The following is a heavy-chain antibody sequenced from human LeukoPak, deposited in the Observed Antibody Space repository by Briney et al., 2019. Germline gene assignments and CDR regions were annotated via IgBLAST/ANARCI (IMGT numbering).Heavy chain of an antibody. V-gene: IGHV1-46*01. D-gene: IGHD5-24*01. CDR3: AGDSGDGYNRSAYRGYFDY. J-gene: IGHJ4*02. CDR1: GYTFTSYY. Sequence: ASVKVSCKASGYTFTSYYMHWVRQAPGQGLEWMGIINPSGGSTSYAQKFQGRVTMTRDTSTSTVYMELSSLRSEDTAVYYCAGDSGDGYNRSAYRGYFDYWGQGTLVTVSS. CDR2: INPSGGST.